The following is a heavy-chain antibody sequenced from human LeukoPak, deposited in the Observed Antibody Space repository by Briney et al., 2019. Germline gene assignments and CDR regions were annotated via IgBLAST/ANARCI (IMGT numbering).Heavy chain of an antibody. Sequence: GGSLRLSCAASGFTFSSYSMNWVRQAPGKGLEWVAFIRYDGSNKYYADSVKGRFTISRDNSKNTLYLQMNSLRAEDTAVYYCAKDHNYYGSGSYYNPAHIDYWGQGTLVAVSS. CDR3: AKDHNYYGSGSYYNPAHIDY. V-gene: IGHV3-30*02. D-gene: IGHD3-10*01. CDR2: IRYDGSNK. J-gene: IGHJ4*02. CDR1: GFTFSSYS.